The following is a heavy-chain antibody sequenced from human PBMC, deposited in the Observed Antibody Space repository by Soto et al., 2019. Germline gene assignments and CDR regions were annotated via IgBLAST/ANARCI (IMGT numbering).Heavy chain of an antibody. CDR1: GGSISSGGYY. D-gene: IGHD3-22*01. J-gene: IGHJ4*02. V-gene: IGHV4-31*03. CDR3: TRVLLHNRGYYLDY. CDR2: VYYSGST. Sequence: QVQLQESGPGLVKPSQTLSLTCTVSGGSISSGGYYWSWIRQHPGKGLEWIGYVYYSGSTYYNPSLKSRVTISVDTSKNQFSLKLSSVTAADTAVYYCTRVLLHNRGYYLDYWGQGTLVTVSS.